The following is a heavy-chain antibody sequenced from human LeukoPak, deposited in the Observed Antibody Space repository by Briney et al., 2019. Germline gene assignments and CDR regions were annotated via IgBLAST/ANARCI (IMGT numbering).Heavy chain of an antibody. CDR1: GFTFSSYS. D-gene: IGHD3-10*01. Sequence: GASLRLSCAASGFTFSSYSMNWVRQAPGKGLEWVSSIGSSSSYIYYADSVKGRFTISRDNAKNSLYLQMNSLRAEDTAVYYCARERRWVRGVDYWGQGTLVTVSS. CDR3: ARERRWVRGVDY. CDR2: IGSSSSYI. V-gene: IGHV3-21*01. J-gene: IGHJ4*02.